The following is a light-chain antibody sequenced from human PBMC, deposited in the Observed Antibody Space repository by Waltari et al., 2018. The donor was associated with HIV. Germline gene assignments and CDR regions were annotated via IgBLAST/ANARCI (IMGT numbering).Light chain of an antibody. CDR1: RSNLCSSP. CDR3: EAWDDSLKGVV. CDR2: INY. V-gene: IGLV1-44*01. J-gene: IGLJ2*01. Sequence: QSVLTPPPSSSGTPGQRVTIPCSGSRSNLCSSPVHSYQQLPGTAPKPLMYINYERPSGVPDRFSGSKSGTSASLAISGLQSEDEADYFCEAWDDSLKGVVFGGGTKLTVL.